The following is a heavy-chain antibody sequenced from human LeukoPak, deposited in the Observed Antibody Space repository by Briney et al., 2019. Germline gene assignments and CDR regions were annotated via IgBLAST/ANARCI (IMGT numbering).Heavy chain of an antibody. CDR3: AGSLWFGDSGWFDP. J-gene: IGHJ5*02. D-gene: IGHD3-10*01. CDR1: GFTFSSYS. V-gene: IGHV3-21*01. Sequence: PGGSLGLSCAASGFTFSSYSMNWVRQAPGEGLEWVSSISSSSRYIYYADSVKGRFTISRDNAKNSLYLQMNSLRAEDTAVYYCAGSLWFGDSGWFDPWGQEPWSPSPQ. CDR2: ISSSSRYI.